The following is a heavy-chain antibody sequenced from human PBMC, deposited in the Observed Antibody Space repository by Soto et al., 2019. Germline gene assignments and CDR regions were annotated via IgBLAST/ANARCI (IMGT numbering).Heavy chain of an antibody. Sequence: VQLLECGGGLVQPGRSLRLSCAASGFAFNTYAMDWVRQAPGKGLEWVSSISGSGDRTYYADSVKGRFTISRDNSENTLYLEMNSLRAEDTAVYYCANSDRGGSGNSNFWGQGTLVTVSS. V-gene: IGHV3-23*01. D-gene: IGHD3-10*01. CDR1: GFAFNTYA. CDR3: ANSDRGGSGNSNF. CDR2: ISGSGDRT. J-gene: IGHJ4*02.